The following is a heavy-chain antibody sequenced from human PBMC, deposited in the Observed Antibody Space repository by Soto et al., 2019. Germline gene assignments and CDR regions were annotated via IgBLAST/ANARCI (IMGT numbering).Heavy chain of an antibody. CDR3: ARGPGGPDGHGDY. CDR2: INAGNGNT. J-gene: IGHJ4*02. D-gene: IGHD2-15*01. CDR1: GYTFTSYA. Sequence: QVQLVQSGAEVKKPGASVKVSCKASGYTFTSYAMHWVRQAPGQRLEWMGWINAGNGNTKYSQKFQGRVTITRDTSASTAYMKLSSRRSEDTAVYYCARGPGGPDGHGDYWGQGTLVTVSS. V-gene: IGHV1-3*01.